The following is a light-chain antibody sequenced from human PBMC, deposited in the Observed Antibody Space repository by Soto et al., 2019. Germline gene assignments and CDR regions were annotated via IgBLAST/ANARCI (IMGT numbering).Light chain of an antibody. CDR1: SSDVGGYNY. CDR3: SSYTSGSTRVV. V-gene: IGLV2-14*03. CDR2: DVS. Sequence: QHVLTQPASVSGSPGQSITISCTGTSSDVGGYNYVSWYQQHPGKAPKVMIYDVSKRPSGISNRFSGSKSGNTASLTISGLQVEDEADYYCSSYTSGSTRVVFGGGTKLTVL. J-gene: IGLJ2*01.